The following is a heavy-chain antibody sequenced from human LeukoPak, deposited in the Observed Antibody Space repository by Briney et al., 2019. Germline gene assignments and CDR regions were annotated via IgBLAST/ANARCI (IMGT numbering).Heavy chain of an antibody. V-gene: IGHV4-38-2*02. CDR1: GYSISSGYY. D-gene: IGHD2-15*01. J-gene: IGHJ4*02. Sequence: PSETLSLTCAVSGYSISSGYYWGWIRQPPGKGLEWIGSIYHSGSIYYNPSLKSRVTISVDTSKNQFSLKLSSVTAADTAVYYCAREGLCSGGSCTFDYWGQGTLVTVSS. CDR2: IYHSGSI. CDR3: AREGLCSGGSCTFDY.